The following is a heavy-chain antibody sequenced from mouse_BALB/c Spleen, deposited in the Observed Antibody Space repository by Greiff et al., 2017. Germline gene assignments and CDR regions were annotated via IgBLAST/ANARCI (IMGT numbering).Heavy chain of an antibody. J-gene: IGHJ2*01. CDR3: AKKDRSHFDY. V-gene: IGHV1S81*02. CDR1: GYTFTSYY. CDR2: INPSNGGT. Sequence: QVQLQQPGAELVKPGASVKLSCKASGYTFTSYYIYWVKQRPGQGLEWIGGINPSNGGTNFNEKFKCKATLTVDKSSSTAYMQLSSLTSEDSAVYDCAKKDRSHFDYWGQGTTHTVSS.